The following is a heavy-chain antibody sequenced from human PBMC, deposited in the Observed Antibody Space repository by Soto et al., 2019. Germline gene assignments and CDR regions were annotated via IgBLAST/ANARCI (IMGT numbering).Heavy chain of an antibody. Sequence: SETLSLTCTVSGGSISSSSYYWGWIRQPPGKGLEWIAKINHSGSTNYNPSLKSRAIISVDTSKNQFSLKLTSVTAEDTALYFCARVGKIAVAGTGYYGMDVWGQGTTVTVSS. D-gene: IGHD6-19*01. J-gene: IGHJ6*02. V-gene: IGHV4-39*07. CDR1: GGSISSSSYY. CDR2: INHSGST. CDR3: ARVGKIAVAGTGYYGMDV.